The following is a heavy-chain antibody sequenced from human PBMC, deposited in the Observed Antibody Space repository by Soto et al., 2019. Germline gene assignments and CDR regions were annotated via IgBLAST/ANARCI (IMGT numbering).Heavy chain of an antibody. V-gene: IGHV1-2*04. J-gene: IGHJ4*02. CDR2: INPNSGGT. D-gene: IGHD1-26*01. Sequence: QVQLVQSGAEVKKPGASVKVSCKASGYTFTGYYMHWVRQAPGQGLEWMGWINPNSGGTNYAQKFRGWVTMTRDTSISTAYMELSRLRSDDTAVYYCARGPIVGATLYYFDYWGQGTLVTVSS. CDR1: GYTFTGYY. CDR3: ARGPIVGATLYYFDY.